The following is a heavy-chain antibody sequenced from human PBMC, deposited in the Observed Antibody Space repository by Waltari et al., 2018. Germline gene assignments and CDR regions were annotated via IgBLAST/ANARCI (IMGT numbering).Heavy chain of an antibody. D-gene: IGHD3-3*01. Sequence: EVQLVESGGGLVQPGGSLRLSCVASGYTFSDHTIIWVRQAPGRGLEWISYIRGNSVYIYYADSVKGRFIVSRDNAQNTAFLQMNTLRAEDTAVYYCAREFVTIARFDYWGQGTLVAVSS. CDR3: AREFVTIARFDY. CDR2: IRGNSVYI. CDR1: GYTFSDHT. J-gene: IGHJ4*02. V-gene: IGHV3-48*01.